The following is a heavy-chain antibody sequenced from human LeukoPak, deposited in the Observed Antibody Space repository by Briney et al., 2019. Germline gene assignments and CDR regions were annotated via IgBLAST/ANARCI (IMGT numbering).Heavy chain of an antibody. D-gene: IGHD1-14*01. V-gene: IGHV1-46*01. Sequence: ASVKVSCTASGYTFTSYYMHWVRQAPGQGLEWMGIINPSGGSTSYAQKSQGRVTMTRDTSTSTVYMELSSLRSEDTAVYYCARDLGPLGTDYWGQGTLVTVSS. CDR2: INPSGGST. CDR1: GYTFTSYY. J-gene: IGHJ4*02. CDR3: ARDLGPLGTDY.